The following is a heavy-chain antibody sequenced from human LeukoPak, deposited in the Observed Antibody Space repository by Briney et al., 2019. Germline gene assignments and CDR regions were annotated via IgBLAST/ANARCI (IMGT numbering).Heavy chain of an antibody. V-gene: IGHV4-59*11. CDR1: GGSISSHY. CDR2: IYYSGST. CDR3: ARDSGIAAAGTSNLDY. J-gene: IGHJ4*02. Sequence: PSETLSLTCTVSGGSISSHYWRWIRQPPGKGLEWIGYIYYSGSTNYNPSLKSRVTISVDTSKNQFSLKLSSVTAADTAVYYCARDSGIAAAGTSNLDYWGQGTLVTVSS. D-gene: IGHD6-13*01.